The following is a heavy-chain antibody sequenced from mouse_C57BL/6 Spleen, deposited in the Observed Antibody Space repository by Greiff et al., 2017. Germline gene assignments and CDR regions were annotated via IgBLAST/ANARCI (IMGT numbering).Heavy chain of an antibody. D-gene: IGHD1-1*01. CDR1: GYTFTSYW. V-gene: IGHV1-61*01. CDR3: ARDDYYGSRWYFDV. Sequence: QVQLQQPGAELVRPGSSVKLSCKASGYTFTSYWMDWVKQRPGQGLEWIGNIYPSDSETHYNQKFKDKATLTVDKSSSTAYMQLSSLTSEDSAVHYCARDDYYGSRWYFDVWGTGTTVTVSS. CDR2: IYPSDSET. J-gene: IGHJ1*03.